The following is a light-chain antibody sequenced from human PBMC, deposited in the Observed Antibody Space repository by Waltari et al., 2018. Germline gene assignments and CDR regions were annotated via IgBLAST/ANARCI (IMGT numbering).Light chain of an antibody. V-gene: IGLV8-61*01. J-gene: IGLJ3*02. CDR3: LLYMGSGIWV. CDR1: SGSVSSTSY. Sequence: QTVVTQEPSLSVSPGWTVTLPCALSSGSVSSTSYASWYQQSPGQTPRTLVYKTNIRASVVPDRFSGSILGNKAALIITGAQADDESDYYCLLYMGSGIWVFGGGTKVTVL. CDR2: KTN.